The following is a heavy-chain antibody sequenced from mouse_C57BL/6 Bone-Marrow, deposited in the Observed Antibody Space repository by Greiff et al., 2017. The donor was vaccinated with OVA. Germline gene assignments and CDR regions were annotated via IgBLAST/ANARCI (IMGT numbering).Heavy chain of an antibody. V-gene: IGHV1-64*01. CDR3: ARPSFTTVVDY. Sequence: QVQLKQPGAELVKPGASVKLSCKASGYTFTSYWMHWVKQRPGQGLEWIGMIHPTSGSTNYNEKFKSKATLTVDKSSSTAYMQLSSLTSEDSAVYYCARPSFTTVVDYWGQGTTLTVSS. D-gene: IGHD1-1*01. CDR1: GYTFTSYW. CDR2: IHPTSGST. J-gene: IGHJ2*01.